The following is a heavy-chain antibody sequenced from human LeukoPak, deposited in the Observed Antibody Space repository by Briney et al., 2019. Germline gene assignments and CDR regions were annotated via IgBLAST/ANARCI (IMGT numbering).Heavy chain of an antibody. D-gene: IGHD2-21*02. CDR2: INHSGST. J-gene: IGHJ4*02. V-gene: IGHV4-34*01. CDR3: ARAYCVGDCTVLHIYFDN. Sequence: PSETLSLTCAVYGGSFSAYYWTWIRQPPGKGLEWIGEINHSGSTNYNPSLKSRVTISVDTSKKQFSLKLRSVMAADTAVYYCARAYCVGDCTVLHIYFDNWGQGTLVTVSS. CDR1: GGSFSAYY.